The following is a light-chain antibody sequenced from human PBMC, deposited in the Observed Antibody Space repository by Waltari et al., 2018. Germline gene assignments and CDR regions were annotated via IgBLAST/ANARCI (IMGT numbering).Light chain of an antibody. J-gene: IGLJ2*01. V-gene: IGLV2-14*01. CDR2: DVS. CDR1: SSDVGGYNY. CDR3: SSYTSSSTVV. Sequence: QSALTQPASVSGSPGQAISISCTGTSSDVGGYNYVSWYQQHPGKAPKFMIYDVSNRASGVSNRFSGSKSGNTASLTISGLQAEDEADYYCSSYTSSSTVVFGGGTKLTVL.